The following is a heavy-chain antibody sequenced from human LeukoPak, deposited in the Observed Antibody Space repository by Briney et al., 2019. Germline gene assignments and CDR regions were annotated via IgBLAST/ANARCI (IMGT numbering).Heavy chain of an antibody. CDR2: IKQDGSEK. D-gene: IGHD3-10*02. CDR1: KFTFSDYW. V-gene: IGHV3-7*01. J-gene: IGHJ6*03. Sequence: GGSLRLSCAASKFTFSDYWMTWVRQAPGKGLEWVANIKQDGSEKYYVDSVKGRFTISRDNAKNSLYLQMNSLRAEDTAVYYCAKLGITMIGGVWGKGTTVTIS. CDR3: AKLGITMIGGV.